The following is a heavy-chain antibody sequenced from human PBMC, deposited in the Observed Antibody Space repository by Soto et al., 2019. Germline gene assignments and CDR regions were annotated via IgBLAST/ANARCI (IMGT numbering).Heavy chain of an antibody. J-gene: IGHJ4*02. D-gene: IGHD3-10*01. CDR3: ARHAGSLTKAFDY. CDR1: GGSISSSSYY. Sequence: SGTLSLTCTVSGGSISSSSYYWGWIRQPPGKGLEWIGSIYYSGSTYYNPSLKSRVTISVDTSKNQFSLKLSSVTAADTAVYYCARHAGSLTKAFDYWGQGTLVTVSS. V-gene: IGHV4-39*01. CDR2: IYYSGST.